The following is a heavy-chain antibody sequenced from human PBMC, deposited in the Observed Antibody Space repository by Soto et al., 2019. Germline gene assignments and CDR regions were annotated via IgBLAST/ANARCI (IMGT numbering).Heavy chain of an antibody. CDR3: ARARIVVVPAATAVDY. CDR2: INHSGST. CDR1: GGSFSGYY. D-gene: IGHD2-2*01. V-gene: IGHV4-34*01. Sequence: QVQLQQWGAGLLKPSETLSLTCAVYGGSFSGYYWSWIRQPPGKGLEWTGEINHSGSTNYNPSLKSRVTISVDTSKNQFSLKLSSVTAADTAVYYCARARIVVVPAATAVDYWGQGTLVTVSS. J-gene: IGHJ4*02.